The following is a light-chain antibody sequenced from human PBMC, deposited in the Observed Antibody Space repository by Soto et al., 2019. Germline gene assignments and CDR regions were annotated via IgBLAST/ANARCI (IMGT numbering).Light chain of an antibody. J-gene: IGKJ4*01. Sequence: EIVMTQSPATLSVSPGERATLSCRASQSVSSNLAWYQQKPGQAPRLLIYGASTRATGIPARFSGSGSGTEFTLTISSLQSEDFAVYYCQQYKNWPRNFGGGTKVEIK. CDR2: GAS. CDR3: QQYKNWPRN. CDR1: QSVSSN. V-gene: IGKV3D-15*01.